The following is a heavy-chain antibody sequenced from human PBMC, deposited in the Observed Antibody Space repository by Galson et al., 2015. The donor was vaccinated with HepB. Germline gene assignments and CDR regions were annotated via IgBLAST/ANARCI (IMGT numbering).Heavy chain of an antibody. CDR3: ARILIGAAAYVGAFDV. D-gene: IGHD6-13*01. CDR2: IFSNDEK. V-gene: IGHV2-26*01. J-gene: IGHJ3*01. CDR1: GFSLSNARMG. Sequence: PALVKPTQTLTLTCTVSGFSLSNARMGVSWIRQPPGKALEWLAHIFSNDEKSYSTSLKSRLTISKDTSKSQVVLTVTNMDPVDTATYYCARILIGAAAYVGAFDVWGQGTMVTVSS.